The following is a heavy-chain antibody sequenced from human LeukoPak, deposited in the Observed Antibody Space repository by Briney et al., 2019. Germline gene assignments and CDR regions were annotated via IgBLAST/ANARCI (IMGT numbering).Heavy chain of an antibody. J-gene: IGHJ3*02. CDR1: GGSISSGSYY. D-gene: IGHD4-23*01. Sequence: SETLSLTCTVSGGSISSGSYYWGWIRQPAGKGLEWIGRIYTSGSTNYNPSLKSRVTISVDTSKNQFSLKLSSVTAADTAVYYCARLPYGGNFDAFDIWGQGTMVTVSS. V-gene: IGHV4-61*02. CDR2: IYTSGST. CDR3: ARLPYGGNFDAFDI.